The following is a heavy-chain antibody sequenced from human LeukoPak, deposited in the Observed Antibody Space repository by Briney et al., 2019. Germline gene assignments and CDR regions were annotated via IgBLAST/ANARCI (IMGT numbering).Heavy chain of an antibody. CDR1: GFTFSSYS. J-gene: IGHJ6*02. CDR3: ARDHGDYPTIYYYYGMDV. V-gene: IGHV3-48*01. D-gene: IGHD4-17*01. Sequence: GGSLRLSCAASGFTFSSYSMNWVRQAPGKGLEWVSYISSSSSTIYYADSVKGRFTISRDNAKNPLYLQMNSLRAEDTAVYYCARDHGDYPTIYYYYGMDVWGQGTTVTVSS. CDR2: ISSSSSTI.